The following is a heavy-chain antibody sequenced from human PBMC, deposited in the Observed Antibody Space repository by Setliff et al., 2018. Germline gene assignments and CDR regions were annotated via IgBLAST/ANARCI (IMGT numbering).Heavy chain of an antibody. V-gene: IGHV1-18*01. J-gene: IGHJ4*02. D-gene: IGHD5-12*01. CDR3: ARSSGPRVVLAADFDY. CDR1: GYNFITTG. CDR2: ISPYNGNT. Sequence: ASVKVSCKTSGYNFITTGISWVRRAPGQGPEWMGCISPYNGNTNYAQKFQDRVTMTTDTSTATVYMELKNLRSDDTAVYYCARSSGPRVVLAADFDYWGQGTLVTVS.